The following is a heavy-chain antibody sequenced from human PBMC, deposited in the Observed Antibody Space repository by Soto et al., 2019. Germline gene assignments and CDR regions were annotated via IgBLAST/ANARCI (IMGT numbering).Heavy chain of an antibody. CDR1: GFTVSSNY. CDR3: ARDLRTTSYGMDV. J-gene: IGHJ6*02. V-gene: IGHV3-53*02. D-gene: IGHD1-7*01. CDR2: IYSGGST. Sequence: EVQLVETGGGLIQPGGSLRLSCAASGFTVSSNYMSWVRQAPGKGLEWVSVIYSGGSTYYADSVKGRFTISRDNSKNTVYLQMNSLRAEDTAVYYCARDLRTTSYGMDVWGQGTTVTVSS.